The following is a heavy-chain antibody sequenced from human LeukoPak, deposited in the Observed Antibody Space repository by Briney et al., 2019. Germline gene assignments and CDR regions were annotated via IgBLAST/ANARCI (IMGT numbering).Heavy chain of an antibody. D-gene: IGHD2-2*01. J-gene: IGHJ4*02. Sequence: GGSLRLSCAASGFTFSSYGMHRVRQAPGKGLEWVAVIWYDGSNKYYADSVKGRFTISRDNSRNTLYLQMNSLRAEDTAVYYCAKDVGEASTSTPRVLDYWGQGTLVTVSS. CDR3: AKDVGEASTSTPRVLDY. CDR2: IWYDGSNK. V-gene: IGHV3-33*06. CDR1: GFTFSSYG.